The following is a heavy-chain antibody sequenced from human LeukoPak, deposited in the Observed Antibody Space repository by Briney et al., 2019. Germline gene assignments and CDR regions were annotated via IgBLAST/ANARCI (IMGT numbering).Heavy chain of an antibody. J-gene: IGHJ4*02. V-gene: IGHV4-59*12. CDR3: ARVRRGGYDELDY. CDR1: GGSISSYY. CDR2: IYYSGST. D-gene: IGHD5-12*01. Sequence: PSETLSLTCAVSGGSISSYYWSWLRQPPGKGLEWIGYIYYSGSTYYNPSLKSRVTISVDTSKNQFSLKLSSVTAADTAVYYCARVRRGGYDELDYWGQGTLVTVSS.